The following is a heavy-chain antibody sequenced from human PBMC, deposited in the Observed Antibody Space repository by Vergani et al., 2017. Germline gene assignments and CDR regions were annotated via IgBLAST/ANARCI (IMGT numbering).Heavy chain of an antibody. Sequence: EVQLVESGGGLVKPGGSLRLSCAASGFTFSSYSMNWVRQAPGKGLEWVSSISSSSSYIYYADSVKGRFTISRDNAKNSLYLQMNSLRAEDTAVYYCAGDLRLGELSHYYYYGMDVWGQGTTVTVSS. J-gene: IGHJ6*02. D-gene: IGHD3-16*02. CDR3: AGDLRLGELSHYYYYGMDV. V-gene: IGHV3-21*01. CDR1: GFTFSSYS. CDR2: ISSSSSYI.